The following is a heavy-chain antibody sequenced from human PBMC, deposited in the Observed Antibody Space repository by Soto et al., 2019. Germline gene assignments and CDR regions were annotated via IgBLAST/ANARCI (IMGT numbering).Heavy chain of an antibody. Sequence: QVPLQESGPGLVRPSETLSLTCSVSGGSITSPNYFWGWVRRAPGRGPEWIGNIFYNGRTDYKPSRQSRVTISVDTSRNQVSLRLASGTAADTAIYYCARGAFSADDQSDWFDPWGHGTLVTVSS. J-gene: IGHJ5*02. CDR2: IFYNGRT. CDR3: ARGAFSADDQSDWFDP. CDR1: GGSITSPNYF. V-gene: IGHV4-39*01. D-gene: IGHD5-12*01.